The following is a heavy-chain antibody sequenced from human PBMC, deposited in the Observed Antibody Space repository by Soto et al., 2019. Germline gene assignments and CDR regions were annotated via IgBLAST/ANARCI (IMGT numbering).Heavy chain of an antibody. D-gene: IGHD5-12*01. CDR3: AREIHRWLQLWYFDL. Sequence: QVQLVQSGAEVKKPGSSVKVSCKASGGTFSNYPISWVRQAPGQGLEWMGGIIPIFGTVNYAQKFQGRVTITADESTSTAYMELSSLRSEDTAVYYCAREIHRWLQLWYFDLWGRGTLVTVSS. CDR2: IIPIFGTV. V-gene: IGHV1-69*12. CDR1: GGTFSNYP. J-gene: IGHJ2*01.